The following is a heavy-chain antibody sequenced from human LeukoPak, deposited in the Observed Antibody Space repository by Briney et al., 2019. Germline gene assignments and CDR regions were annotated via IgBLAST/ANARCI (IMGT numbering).Heavy chain of an antibody. CDR2: INHSGST. V-gene: IGHV4-34*01. J-gene: IGHJ3*01. CDR3: ARGSPFGNPHV. Sequence: PSETLSLTCAVYGGSFSGYYWSWIRQPPGKGLEWIGEINHSGSTNYNPSLKSRVTISVDTSKNPFSLKLSSVTAADTAVYYCARGSPFGNPHVWGQGTMVTVSS. CDR1: GGSFSGYY. D-gene: IGHD3-10*01.